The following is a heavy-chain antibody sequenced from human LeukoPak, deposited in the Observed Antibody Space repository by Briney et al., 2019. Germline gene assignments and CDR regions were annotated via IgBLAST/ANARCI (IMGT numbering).Heavy chain of an antibody. V-gene: IGHV3-30*18. J-gene: IGHJ4*02. CDR1: GFTFSSYG. CDR2: IWYGGSNK. Sequence: PGRSLRLSCAASGFTFSSYGMHWVRQAPGKGLEWVAVIWYGGSNKYYADSVKGRFTISRDNSKNTLYLQMNSLRAEDTAVYYCAKDILEAGLFFDYWGLGTLVTVSS. CDR3: AKDILEAGLFFDY. D-gene: IGHD6-13*01.